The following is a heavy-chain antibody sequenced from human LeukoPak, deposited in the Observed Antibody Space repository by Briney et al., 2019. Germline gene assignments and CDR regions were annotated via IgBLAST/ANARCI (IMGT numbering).Heavy chain of an antibody. CDR1: GGSISSYY. Sequence: PSETLSLTCTVSGGSISSYYWSWLRQPPGKGLEWIGYIYYSGSTNYNPSLKSRVTISVDTSKNQFSLKLSSVTAADTGVYYCASHYCSSTSCPNNWFDPWGQGTLVTVSS. CDR3: ASHYCSSTSCPNNWFDP. V-gene: IGHV4-59*01. J-gene: IGHJ5*02. CDR2: IYYSGST. D-gene: IGHD2-2*01.